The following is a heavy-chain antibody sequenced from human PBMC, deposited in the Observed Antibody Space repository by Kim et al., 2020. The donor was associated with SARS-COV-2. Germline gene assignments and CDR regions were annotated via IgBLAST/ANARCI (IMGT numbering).Heavy chain of an antibody. J-gene: IGHJ6*02. CDR3: ARQALTPYALNV. V-gene: IGHV1-18*04. Sequence: ASVKVSCKASGYTFFSHGISWVRQAPGQGLEWMGWISAYNGNTRYAQKLQGRVTLTTDTSTSTAYMVLRSLRSDDTAVYYCARQALTPYALNVWGQGTTVTVSS. CDR2: ISAYNGNT. CDR1: GYTFFSHG.